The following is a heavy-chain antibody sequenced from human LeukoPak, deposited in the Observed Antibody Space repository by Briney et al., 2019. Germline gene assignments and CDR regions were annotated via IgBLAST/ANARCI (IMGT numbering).Heavy chain of an antibody. V-gene: IGHV3-23*05. CDR3: ASSTYNYDYALDV. J-gene: IGHJ6*02. CDR1: GFTFSTYA. Sequence: QPGGSLRLSCAASGFTFSTYAMSWVRQAPGKGLEWVSGITNTGGVTLYADSVKGRFTVSRDNSKYTLYLQMNSLRVEDTAVYYCASSTYNYDYALDVWGQGTTVTVSS. D-gene: IGHD5-24*01. CDR2: ITNTGGVT.